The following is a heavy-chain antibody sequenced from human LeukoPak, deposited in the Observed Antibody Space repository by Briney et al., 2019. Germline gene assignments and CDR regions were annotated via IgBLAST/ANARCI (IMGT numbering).Heavy chain of an antibody. V-gene: IGHV1-69*05. CDR3: ARTPKDHSSGWYGGAPPQTSLDY. CDR2: IIPIFGTS. Sequence: SVKVSCKASGGTFSSYAISWVRQAPGQGLEWMGGIIPIFGTSTYAQKFQGRVTITTDESTSTVYMELSSLRSEDTAVYYCARTPKDHSSGWYGGAPPQTSLDYWGQGTLVTVSS. CDR1: GGTFSSYA. J-gene: IGHJ4*02. D-gene: IGHD6-19*01.